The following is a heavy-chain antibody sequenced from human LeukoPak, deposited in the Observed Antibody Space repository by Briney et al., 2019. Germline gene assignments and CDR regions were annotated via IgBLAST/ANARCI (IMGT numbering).Heavy chain of an antibody. CDR3: ARDSDAYYYDCSGYYPDY. J-gene: IGHJ4*02. CDR1: GFTFSRYG. V-gene: IGHV3-33*01. D-gene: IGHD3-22*01. CDR2: IWYDGSNK. Sequence: PGRSLRLSCAASGFTFSRYGMHWVRQAPGKGLEWVAVIWYDGSNKYYADSVKGRFTISRDNSKNTLYLQMNSLRAEDTAVYYCARDSDAYYYDCSGYYPDYWGQGTLVTVSS.